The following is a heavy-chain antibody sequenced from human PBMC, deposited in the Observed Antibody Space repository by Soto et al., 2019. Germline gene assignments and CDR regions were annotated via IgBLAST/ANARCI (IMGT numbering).Heavy chain of an antibody. CDR1: GFAFSLYA. Sequence: GGSLRLSCAASGFAFSLYAMHWVRQAPGKGLEWVAIIWYDGDVKYYADPVKGRFTISRDISENTLYLQMNSLRAEDTAVYYCARGRERNNDLWSAYYIAADYWGQGA. J-gene: IGHJ4*02. D-gene: IGHD3-3*01. CDR2: IWYDGDVK. CDR3: ARGRERNNDLWSAYYIAADY. V-gene: IGHV3-33*01.